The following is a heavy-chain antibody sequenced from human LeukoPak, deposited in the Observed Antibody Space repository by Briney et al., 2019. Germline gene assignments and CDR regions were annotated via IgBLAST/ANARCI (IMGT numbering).Heavy chain of an antibody. CDR1: GFTFSSNY. D-gene: IGHD6-13*01. V-gene: IGHV3-53*05. J-gene: IGHJ4*02. CDR2: IYSGGST. CDR3: ARARGSSWYFSFDY. Sequence: PGGSLRLSCAASGFTFSSNYMSWVRQAPGKGLGWVSVIYSGGSTYYADSVKGRFTISRDNSKNTLYLQMNSLRAEDTAVYYCARARGSSWYFSFDYWGQGTLVTVSS.